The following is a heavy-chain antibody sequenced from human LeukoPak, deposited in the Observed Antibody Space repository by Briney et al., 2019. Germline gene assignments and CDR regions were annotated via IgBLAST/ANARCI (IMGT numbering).Heavy chain of an antibody. CDR3: ARDLWSPDYYDSSGQDDAFDI. D-gene: IGHD3-22*01. Sequence: SETLSLTCAVYGGSFSGYYWSWIRQPPGKGLEWIGEINHSGSTNYNPSLKSRVTISVDTSKNQFSLKLSSVTAADTAVYYCARDLWSPDYYDSSGQDDAFDIWGQGTMVTVSS. CDR1: GGSFSGYY. CDR2: INHSGST. J-gene: IGHJ3*02. V-gene: IGHV4-34*01.